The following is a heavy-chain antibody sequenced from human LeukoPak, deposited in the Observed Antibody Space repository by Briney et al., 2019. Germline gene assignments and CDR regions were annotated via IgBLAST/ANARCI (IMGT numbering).Heavy chain of an antibody. D-gene: IGHD5-24*01. CDR1: GGTFSSYA. CDR2: IIPIFSTA. Sequence: SVKVSCKASGGTFSSYAISWVRQAPGQGLEWMGRIIPIFSTANYAQKFQGRVTITTDESTSTAYMELSSLRSEDTAVYYCARDQVDGYNFDYWGQGTLVTVSS. J-gene: IGHJ4*02. V-gene: IGHV1-69*05. CDR3: ARDQVDGYNFDY.